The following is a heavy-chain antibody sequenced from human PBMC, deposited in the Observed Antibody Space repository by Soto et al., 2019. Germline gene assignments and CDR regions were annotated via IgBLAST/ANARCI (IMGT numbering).Heavy chain of an antibody. J-gene: IGHJ6*02. Sequence: GASVKVSCKTSGYSFTAYGTSWVRQAPGQGLEWMGWISCYNGKTKYAQKVQGRVTMTTDTSTSTAYMEVRSLRSDDTAIYYCARDAPPPELRFLEWHNYDYNGMDVWGHGTTVTVSS. CDR3: ARDAPPPELRFLEWHNYDYNGMDV. CDR2: ISCYNGKT. CDR1: GYSFTAYG. V-gene: IGHV1-18*01. D-gene: IGHD3-3*01.